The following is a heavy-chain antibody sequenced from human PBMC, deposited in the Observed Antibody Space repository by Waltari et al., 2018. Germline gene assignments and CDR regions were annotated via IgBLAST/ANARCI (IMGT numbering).Heavy chain of an antibody. V-gene: IGHV4-4*07. Sequence: QVQLQESGPGLVKPSETLSLTCTVSGGSISNYYWSWIRQPAGKGLEWIGRMHSSGTANFNPSLERPFTMSLDTAKLQFSLKLRLVTAAGTGMEYCGSLTMTKVKPGEEHFGYRGQGTLVTVSS. D-gene: IGHD4-4*01. CDR2: MHSSGTA. CDR3: GSLTMTKVKPGEEHFGY. CDR1: GGSISNYY. J-gene: IGHJ4*02.